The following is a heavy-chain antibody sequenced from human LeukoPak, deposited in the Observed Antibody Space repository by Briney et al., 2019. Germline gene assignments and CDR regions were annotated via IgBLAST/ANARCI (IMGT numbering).Heavy chain of an antibody. Sequence: SSETLSLTCTVSGGSLSAYYWSWIRQPPGKGLELIGYIYTSGSTNYNPSLKSRVTISVDTSKNQFSLKLSSVTAADTAVYYCARQGPTPWFDPWGQGTLVTVSS. V-gene: IGHV4-4*09. CDR2: IYTSGST. CDR3: ARQGPTPWFDP. CDR1: GGSLSAYY. J-gene: IGHJ5*02.